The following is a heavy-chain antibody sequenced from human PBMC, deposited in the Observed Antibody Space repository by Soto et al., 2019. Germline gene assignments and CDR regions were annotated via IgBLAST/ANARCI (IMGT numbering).Heavy chain of an antibody. V-gene: IGHV3-74*01. CDR3: ARDASDDFWSGYYR. Sequence: GGSLRLSCAASGFTFSSYWMHWVRQAPGKELVRVSCINSDGCSTSYADSVKGRFTISRDNAKNTLYLQMNSLRAEDTSVYYCARDASDDFWSGYYRWGQGTLVTVSS. CDR2: INSDGCST. J-gene: IGHJ5*02. D-gene: IGHD3-3*01. CDR1: GFTFSSYW.